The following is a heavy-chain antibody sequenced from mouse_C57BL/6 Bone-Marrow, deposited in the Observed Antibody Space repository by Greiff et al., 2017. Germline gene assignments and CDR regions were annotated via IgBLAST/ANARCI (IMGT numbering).Heavy chain of an antibody. CDR3: ARRWLLPYAMDY. Sequence: EVKVEESGGGLVKPGGSLKLSCAASGFTFSDYGMHWVRQAPEKGLEWVAYISSGSSTIYYADPVKGRFTISRDNAKNTLFLQMTSLRSEDTAMYYGARRWLLPYAMDYWGQGTSVTVSS. CDR2: ISSGSSTI. V-gene: IGHV5-17*01. J-gene: IGHJ4*01. CDR1: GFTFSDYG. D-gene: IGHD2-3*01.